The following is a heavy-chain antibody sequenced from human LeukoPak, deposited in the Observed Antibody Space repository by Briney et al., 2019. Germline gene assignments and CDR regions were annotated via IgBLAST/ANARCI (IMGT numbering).Heavy chain of an antibody. D-gene: IGHD4-17*01. V-gene: IGHV4-39*01. CDR1: GGSISSSSYY. Sequence: PSETLSLTCTVSGGSISSSSYYWGWIRQPPGRGLEWIRSIYYSGSTYYNPSLKSRVTISVDTSKNQFSLKLSSVTAADTAVYYCARGGVTTGDDAFDIWGQGTMVTVSS. CDR3: ARGGVTTGDDAFDI. J-gene: IGHJ3*02. CDR2: IYYSGST.